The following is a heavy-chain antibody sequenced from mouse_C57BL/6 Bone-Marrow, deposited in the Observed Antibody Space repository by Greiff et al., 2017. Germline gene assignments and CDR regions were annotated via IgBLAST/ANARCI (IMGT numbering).Heavy chain of an antibody. V-gene: IGHV1-54*01. CDR2: INPGSGGT. CDR3: ARSKNWDSWFAY. Sequence: QVHVKQSGAELVRPGTSVKVSCKASGYAFTNYLIEWVKQRPGQGLEWIGVINPGSGGTNYNEKFKGKETLTAAKSSSTAYMQLSSLTSEDSAVYFCARSKNWDSWFAYWGQGTLVTVSA. CDR1: GYAFTNYL. D-gene: IGHD4-1*01. J-gene: IGHJ3*01.